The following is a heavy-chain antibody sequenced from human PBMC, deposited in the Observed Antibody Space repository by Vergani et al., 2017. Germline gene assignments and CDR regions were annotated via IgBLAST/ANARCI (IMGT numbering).Heavy chain of an antibody. Sequence: QVQLVESGGGVVQPGGSLRLSCAASGFTFSSYGMHWVRQAPGKGLEWVAFIRYDGSNKYYADSVKGRFTISRDNSKNTLYLQMNSLRAEDTAVYYCARIGGPNGKDAFDIWGQGTMVTVSS. CDR1: GFTFSSYG. CDR2: IRYDGSNK. V-gene: IGHV3-30*02. D-gene: IGHD2-15*01. CDR3: ARIGGPNGKDAFDI. J-gene: IGHJ3*02.